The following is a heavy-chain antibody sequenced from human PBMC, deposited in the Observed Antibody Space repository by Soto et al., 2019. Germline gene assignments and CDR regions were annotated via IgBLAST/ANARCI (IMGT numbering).Heavy chain of an antibody. D-gene: IGHD4-17*01. Sequence: QITLKESGPTLVKPTQTLTLTCTFSGFSLSTSGVGVGWIRQPPGKALEWLALIYCDDDKRYSPSLKSRLTITNDTSKNQVVLTITTMDPVDTATYYCAHRRQTVTTLYGMDVWGQGTTVTVSS. CDR3: AHRRQTVTTLYGMDV. J-gene: IGHJ6*02. CDR2: IYCDDDK. V-gene: IGHV2-5*02. CDR1: GFSLSTSGVG.